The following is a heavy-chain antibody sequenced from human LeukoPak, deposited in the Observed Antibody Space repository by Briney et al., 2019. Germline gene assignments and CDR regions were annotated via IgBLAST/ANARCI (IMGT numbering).Heavy chain of an antibody. D-gene: IGHD3-10*01. CDR2: IYYSGGT. CDR1: GGSISSGAYY. CDR3: SSHQRGHLDY. J-gene: IGHJ4*02. V-gene: IGHV4-31*03. Sequence: SQTLSLTCTVYGGSISSGAYYWIWIRQHPGKGLEWIGYIYYSGGTYYNPSLKSRVTISVDTSKNQFSLKLSSVTAADTAVYYCSSHQRGHLDYWGQGTLVTVSS.